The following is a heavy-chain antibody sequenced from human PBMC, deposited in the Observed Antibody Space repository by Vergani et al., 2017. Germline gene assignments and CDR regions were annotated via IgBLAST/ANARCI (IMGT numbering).Heavy chain of an antibody. D-gene: IGHD3-16*01. Sequence: QVQLQESGPGLVKPSETLSLTCSVSGDSISRGYYWGWIRQPPGKGLEWIATVFHSWSAYYNPSLRRRVTISVETSKNQFYLRLTTLTAADTAVYYCARQFWVSQGVGAFETWGRGTEVSVSS. CDR3: ARQFWVSQGVGAFET. CDR1: GDSISRGYY. CDR2: VFHSWSA. J-gene: IGHJ3*02. V-gene: IGHV4-38-2*02.